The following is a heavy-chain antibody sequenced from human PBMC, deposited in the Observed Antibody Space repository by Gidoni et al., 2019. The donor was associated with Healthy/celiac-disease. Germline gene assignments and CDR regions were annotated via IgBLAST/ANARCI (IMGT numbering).Heavy chain of an antibody. CDR1: GGSISSSSYY. J-gene: IGHJ4*02. CDR2: IYYSGST. Sequence: QLQLQESGPGLVKPSETLSLTCTVSGGSISSSSYYWGWIRQPPGKGLEWIGSIYYSGSTYYNPSLKSRVTISVDTSKNQFSLKLSSVTAADTAVYYCARQQRLRFLEWLLHFDYWGQGTLVTVSS. D-gene: IGHD3-3*01. V-gene: IGHV4-39*01. CDR3: ARQQRLRFLEWLLHFDY.